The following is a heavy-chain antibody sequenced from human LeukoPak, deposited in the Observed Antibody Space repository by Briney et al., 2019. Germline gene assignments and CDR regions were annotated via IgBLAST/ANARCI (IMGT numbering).Heavy chain of an antibody. J-gene: IGHJ3*02. CDR3: ARTMEVSYYYDSSGYCDI. CDR1: GYTFTSYD. D-gene: IGHD3-22*01. CDR2: MNPNSGTT. V-gene: IGHV1-8*01. Sequence: GASVKVSCKASGYTFTSYDINWVRQATGQGLEWMGGMNPNSGTTGYAQKFQGRVTMARNTSISTAYMELSSLRSEDTAVYYCARTMEVSYYYDSSGYCDIWGQGTMVTVSS.